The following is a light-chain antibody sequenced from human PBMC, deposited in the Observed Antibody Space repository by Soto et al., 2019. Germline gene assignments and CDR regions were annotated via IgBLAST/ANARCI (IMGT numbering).Light chain of an antibody. CDR2: AAS. J-gene: IGKJ1*01. CDR1: QVITND. V-gene: IGKV1-17*01. CDR3: LQLNTSPWT. Sequence: IQMTQSPSSLSASVGDRLSITCRASQVITNDLGWYQQKPGKAPKRLIYAASTLQSGVPSRFSGSGSGTEFTLTISSRQPEDVATYYCLQLNTSPWTFGQGTKVEIQ.